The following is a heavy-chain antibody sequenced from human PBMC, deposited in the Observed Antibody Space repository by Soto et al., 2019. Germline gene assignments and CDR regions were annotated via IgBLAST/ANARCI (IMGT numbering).Heavy chain of an antibody. V-gene: IGHV3-48*02. D-gene: IGHD6-19*01. CDR3: ARSVEGHFDY. J-gene: IGHJ4*02. CDR1: GFPFSIYS. Sequence: EVQLVESGGGLVQPGGSLRLTCAASGFPFSIYSMNWVRQAPGKGLEWSSYITSDTKTIKYADSVKGRFTISRDNAKNLVYLQMNSLSDEDTAVYFCARSVEGHFDYWGQGTVVTVSS. CDR2: ITSDTKTI.